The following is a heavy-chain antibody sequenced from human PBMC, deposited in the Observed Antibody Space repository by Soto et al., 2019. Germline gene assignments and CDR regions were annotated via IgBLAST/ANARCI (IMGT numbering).Heavy chain of an antibody. CDR2: IYYSGST. J-gene: IGHJ4*02. V-gene: IGHV4-39*01. CDR3: ARLSVVPAPQGDVDSYFDY. D-gene: IGHD2-2*01. Sequence: SETLSLTCTVSGGSISSSSYYWGWIRQPPGKGLEWIGSIYYSGSTYYNPSLKSRVTISVDTSKNQFSLKLSSVTAADTAVYYCARLSVVPAPQGDVDSYFDYWGQGTLVTVSS. CDR1: GGSISSSSYY.